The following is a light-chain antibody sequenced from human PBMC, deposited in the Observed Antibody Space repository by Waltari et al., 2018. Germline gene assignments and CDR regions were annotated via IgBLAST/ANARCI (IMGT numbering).Light chain of an antibody. CDR2: DVN. Sequence: QSALTQPASVSGSPGQAITISCTGSSIDVETYDFVSWYQRHPGKVPKLIIDDVNIRPSGVPDRFSGSKSGNTASLTISGLQAEDEAIYYCNSYTGSNTVVFGGGTKLTVL. J-gene: IGLJ2*01. CDR1: SIDVETYDF. V-gene: IGLV2-14*03. CDR3: NSYTGSNTVV.